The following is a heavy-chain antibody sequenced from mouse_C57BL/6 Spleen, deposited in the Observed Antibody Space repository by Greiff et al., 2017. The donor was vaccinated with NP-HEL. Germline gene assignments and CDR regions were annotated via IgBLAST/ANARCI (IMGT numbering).Heavy chain of an antibody. CDR2: IWRGGST. V-gene: IGHV2-5*01. CDR1: GFSLTSYG. Sequence: QVQLKESGPGLVQPSQSLSITCTVSGFSLTSYGVHWVRQSPGKGLEWLGVIWRGGSTDYNAAFMSRLSITKDNSKSQVFFKMNSLQADDTAIYYCAKNPPDGYYGYFDVWGTGTTVTVSS. D-gene: IGHD2-3*01. CDR3: AKNPPDGYYGYFDV. J-gene: IGHJ1*03.